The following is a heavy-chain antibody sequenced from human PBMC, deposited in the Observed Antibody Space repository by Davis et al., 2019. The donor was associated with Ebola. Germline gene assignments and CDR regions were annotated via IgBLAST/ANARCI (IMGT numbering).Heavy chain of an antibody. Sequence: MPSETLSLTCTVSGGSISSSSYYWGWIRQPPGKGLEWIGSIYYSGSTYYNPSLKSRVTISVDTSKNQFSLKLSSVTAADTAVYYCARSPLYYDFWSGYSAQPFDYWGQGTLVTVSS. CDR3: ARSPLYYDFWSGYSAQPFDY. V-gene: IGHV4-39*01. CDR1: GGSISSSSYY. J-gene: IGHJ4*02. D-gene: IGHD3-3*01. CDR2: IYYSGST.